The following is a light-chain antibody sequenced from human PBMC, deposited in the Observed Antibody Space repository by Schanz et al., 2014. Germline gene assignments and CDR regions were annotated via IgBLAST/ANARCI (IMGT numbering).Light chain of an antibody. J-gene: IGLJ3*02. V-gene: IGLV2-23*01. CDR3: CSYAGSSTPWV. CDR2: EGS. CDR1: SSDVGGYNL. Sequence: QSALTQPASVSGSPGQSVTISCTGTSSDVGGYNLVSWYQQHPGKAPKLMIYEGSKRPSGVSNRFSGSKSGNTASLTISGLQAEDEADYYCCSYAGSSTPWVFVGGTKLTVL.